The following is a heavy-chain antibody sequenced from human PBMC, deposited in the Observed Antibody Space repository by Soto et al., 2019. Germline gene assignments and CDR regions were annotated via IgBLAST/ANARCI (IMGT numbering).Heavy chain of an antibody. CDR2: FGFDGYT. CDR3: AKDILMDYGDHEGFDY. V-gene: IGHV3-23*01. J-gene: IGHJ4*02. Sequence: PGGSLRLSCTASGFTFSSYAMSWVRQAPGKGLEWVSTFGFDGYTYYADSVKGRFTISRDNAKNSLYLQMNSLRAEDTALYYCAKDILMDYGDHEGFDYWGQGTLVTVSS. CDR1: GFTFSSYA. D-gene: IGHD4-17*01.